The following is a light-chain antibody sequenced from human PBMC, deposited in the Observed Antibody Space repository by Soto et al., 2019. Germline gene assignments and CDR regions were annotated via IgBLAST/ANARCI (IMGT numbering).Light chain of an antibody. CDR1: SSNIGTNT. CDR3: AAWDVSLVV. J-gene: IGLJ2*01. V-gene: IGLV1-44*01. Sequence: QSVLTQPPSASRTPGQRVTIFCSGSSSNIGTNTVIWYQQLPGAAPKLLIYSDNQRPSGVPDRFSGSKSGTSASLAISGLQSEDEADYYCAAWDVSLVVFGGGTKLTVL. CDR2: SDN.